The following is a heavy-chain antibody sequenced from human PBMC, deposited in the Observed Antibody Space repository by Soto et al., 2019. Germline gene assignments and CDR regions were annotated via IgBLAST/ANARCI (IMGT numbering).Heavy chain of an antibody. CDR1: GGTFSSYT. D-gene: IGHD2-15*01. CDR2: IIPILGIA. J-gene: IGHJ4*02. V-gene: IGHV1-69*02. Sequence: QVQLVQSGAEVKKPGSSVKVSCKASGGTFSSYTISWVRQAPGQGLEWMGRIIPILGIANYAQKFQGIVTITADKSPSTAYMELSSLRSEDTAVYYCSRGDCSGGSCPLSWVQGTLVTVSS. CDR3: SRGDCSGGSCPLS.